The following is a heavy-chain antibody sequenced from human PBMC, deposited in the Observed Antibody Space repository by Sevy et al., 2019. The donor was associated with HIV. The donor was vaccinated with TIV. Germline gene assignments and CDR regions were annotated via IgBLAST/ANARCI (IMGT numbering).Heavy chain of an antibody. D-gene: IGHD3-22*01. CDR2: FDPEDGET. J-gene: IGHJ4*02. V-gene: IGHV1-24*01. CDR3: ATTKDYYDSSGCPFDY. Sequence: ASMKVSCKVSGYTLTELSMYWVRQAPGKGLEWMGSFDPEDGETIYAQKFQGRVTMTEDTSADTAYMELSSLRSEDTAVYFCATTKDYYDSSGCPFDYWGQGTLVTVSS. CDR1: GYTLTELS.